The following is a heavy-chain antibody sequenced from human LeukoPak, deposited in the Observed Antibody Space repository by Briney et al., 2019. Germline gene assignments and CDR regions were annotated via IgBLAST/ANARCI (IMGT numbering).Heavy chain of an antibody. Sequence: GGSLRLSCAASGFTFSSYAMHWVRQAPGKGLEWVAVISYDGSNTYYADSVKGRFTISRDSSKNTLYLQMNSLRTEDTALYYCARLGGSSNWYWSDYWGQGTLVTVSS. CDR3: ARLGGSSNWYWSDY. D-gene: IGHD6-13*01. J-gene: IGHJ4*02. CDR2: ISYDGSNT. CDR1: GFTFSSYA. V-gene: IGHV3-30*01.